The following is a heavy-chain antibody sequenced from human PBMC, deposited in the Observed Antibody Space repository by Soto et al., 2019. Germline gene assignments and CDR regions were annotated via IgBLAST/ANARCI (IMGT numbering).Heavy chain of an antibody. Sequence: GESLKISCKGSGYSFTSYWISWVRQMPGKGLEWMGRIDPSDSYTNYSPSFQGHVTISADKSISTAYLQWSSLKASDTAMYYCASTANVDTAMVYGYVWGQGTMVTVSS. V-gene: IGHV5-10-1*01. CDR1: GYSFTSYW. J-gene: IGHJ3*01. D-gene: IGHD5-18*01. CDR2: IDPSDSYT. CDR3: ASTANVDTAMVYGYV.